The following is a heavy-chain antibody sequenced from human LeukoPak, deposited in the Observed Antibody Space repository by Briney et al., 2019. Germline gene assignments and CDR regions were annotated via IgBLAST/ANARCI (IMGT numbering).Heavy chain of an antibody. D-gene: IGHD6-13*01. V-gene: IGHV3-23*01. CDR1: GFTFSSYA. Sequence: PGGSLRLSCAASGFTFSSYAMSWVRQAPGKGLEWVSAISGSGGSTYYADSVKGRVTISRDNSKNTLYLQMNSLRAEDTAVYYCAKVRVYSSSWFPLFDYWGQGTLVTVSS. J-gene: IGHJ4*02. CDR3: AKVRVYSSSWFPLFDY. CDR2: ISGSGGST.